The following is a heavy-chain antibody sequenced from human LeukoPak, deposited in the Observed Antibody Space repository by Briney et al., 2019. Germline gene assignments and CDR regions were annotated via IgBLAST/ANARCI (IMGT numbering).Heavy chain of an antibody. CDR2: IQSKTDGGTT. CDR3: TTWSSHFDY. Sequence: GGPLRLSCAASGFTFSDAWMTWLRQAPGKGLECVGFIQSKTDGGTTDSATPVKRRFTVSRDDSKNTLYLQMNSLKTEDTAVYYCTTWSSHFDYWGRGTLVTVSS. CDR1: GFTFSDAW. V-gene: IGHV3-15*01. D-gene: IGHD6-6*01. J-gene: IGHJ4*02.